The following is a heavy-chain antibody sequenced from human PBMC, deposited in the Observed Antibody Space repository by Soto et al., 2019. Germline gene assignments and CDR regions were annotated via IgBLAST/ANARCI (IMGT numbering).Heavy chain of an antibody. J-gene: IGHJ3*02. CDR2: IWYDGSNK. V-gene: IGHV3-33*01. CDR3: ARSLESAEDDAFDI. Sequence: GGSLRLSCAASGFTFSSYGMHWVRQAPGKGLEWVAVIWYDGSNKYYADSVKGRFTISRDNSKNTLYLQMNSLRAEDTAVYYCARSLESAEDDAFDIWGQGTMVTVSS. CDR1: GFTFSSYG.